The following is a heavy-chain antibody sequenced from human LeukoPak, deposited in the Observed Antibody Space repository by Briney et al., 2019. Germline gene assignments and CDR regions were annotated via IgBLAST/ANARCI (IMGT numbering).Heavy chain of an antibody. CDR1: GYTFTNYG. CDR3: ARERLGVSYGMDV. Sequence: ASVKVSCKTSGYTFTNYGISWVRQAPGQGLEWMGWIGAHNGNTYYAQKFQDRVTMTTDTSTSTAYMEVRSLRSDDTAVYYCARERLGVSYGMDVWGQGTTVIVSS. CDR2: IGAHNGNT. J-gene: IGHJ6*02. V-gene: IGHV1-18*01. D-gene: IGHD3-9*01.